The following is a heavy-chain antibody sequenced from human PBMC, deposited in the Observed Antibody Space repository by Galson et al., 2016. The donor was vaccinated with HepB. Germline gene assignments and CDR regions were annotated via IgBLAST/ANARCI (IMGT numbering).Heavy chain of an antibody. CDR3: ARGHGSGDGYNNNYYHYRMDV. J-gene: IGHJ6*02. CDR1: GGTFSSYA. CDR2: IIPIFGTA. Sequence: SVKVSCKASGGTFSSYAVSWVRQAPGQGLEWMGGIIPIFGTANYAQKFQGRITMTADKSTSTGYMELSSLRSEDTAVYYCARGHGSGDGYNNNYYHYRMDVWGQGTTVTVSS. V-gene: IGHV1-69*06. D-gene: IGHD5-24*01.